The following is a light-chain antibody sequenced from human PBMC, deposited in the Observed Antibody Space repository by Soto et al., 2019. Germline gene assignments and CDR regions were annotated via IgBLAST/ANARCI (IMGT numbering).Light chain of an antibody. CDR2: DNN. Sequence: QPVLTQPPSASGTPGQRVTISCSGSNSNIGINFVYWYQQLPGTAPKLLIYDNNQRPSGVPDRFSGSKSGTSGSLAISGLRPEDEADYYCAAWDDSLIGPVFGGGTKLTVL. CDR1: NSNIGINF. CDR3: AAWDDSLIGPV. J-gene: IGLJ3*02. V-gene: IGLV1-47*01.